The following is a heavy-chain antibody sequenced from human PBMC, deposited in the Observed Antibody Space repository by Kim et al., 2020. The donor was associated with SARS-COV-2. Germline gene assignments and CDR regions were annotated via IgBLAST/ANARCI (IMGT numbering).Heavy chain of an antibody. Sequence: SETLSLTCTVSGGSFSTSSYYWGWIRQSPGKGLEWIGSIFYSRSTYYNPYLKSRVTISVDTSKNQFSLKLTSVTAADTAVYYCARLPDYFGSGAFDYWGQGTLVTVSS. V-gene: IGHV4-39*01. CDR1: GGSFSTSSYY. CDR3: ARLPDYFGSGAFDY. D-gene: IGHD3-10*01. J-gene: IGHJ4*02. CDR2: IFYSRST.